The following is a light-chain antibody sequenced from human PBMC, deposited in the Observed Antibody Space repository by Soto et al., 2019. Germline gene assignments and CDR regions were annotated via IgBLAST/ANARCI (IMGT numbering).Light chain of an antibody. CDR2: AAS. J-gene: IGKJ1*01. Sequence: ESGLTQSRASLSVSPGERATRSCRASQSVDSYLVWYQQKPGQAPRLLIYAASSRATGIPDRFSGSGSGTDFTLTISRLEPEDFAVYYCQKYGSSPQAFGQGTQVDIK. CDR3: QKYGSSPQA. CDR1: QSVDSY. V-gene: IGKV3-20*01.